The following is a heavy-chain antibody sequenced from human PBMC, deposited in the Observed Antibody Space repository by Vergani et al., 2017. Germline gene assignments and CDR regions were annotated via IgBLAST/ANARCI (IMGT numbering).Heavy chain of an antibody. J-gene: IGHJ4*02. Sequence: EVQVVESGGGLIKPGGSLRLSRVVSGITFKNAWINWVRQAPGKGLEWIGRIRSKNDGGTADYAAPLKGRFTISRADSKDSAFLLVNNLKTEDTAVYFCYTDYHDYWRQGTLVTVSS. CDR2: IRSKNDGGTA. CDR1: GITFKNAW. V-gene: IGHV3-15*01. D-gene: IGHD2-2*02. CDR3: YTDYHDY.